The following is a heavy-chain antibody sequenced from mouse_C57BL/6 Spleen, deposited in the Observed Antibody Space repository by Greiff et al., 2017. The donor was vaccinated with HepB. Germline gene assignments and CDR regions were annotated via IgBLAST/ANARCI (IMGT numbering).Heavy chain of an antibody. V-gene: IGHV10-3*01. CDR2: IRSKSSNYAT. J-gene: IGHJ1*03. Sequence: DAGGGLVQPKGSLKLSCAASGFTFNTYAMHWVRQAPGKGLEWVARIRSKSSNYATYYADSVKDRFTISRDDSQSMLYLQMNNLKTEDTAMYYCVREDGSSSGLYFDVWGTGTTVTVSS. CDR3: VREDGSSSGLYFDV. D-gene: IGHD1-1*01. CDR1: GFTFNTYA.